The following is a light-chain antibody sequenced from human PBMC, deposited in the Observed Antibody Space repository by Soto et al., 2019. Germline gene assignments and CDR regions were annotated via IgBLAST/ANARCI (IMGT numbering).Light chain of an antibody. Sequence: EIVLTQSPATLSLSPGERVTLSCRASQSVSSYLAWYQQKPGQAPRLLIYDASNRATGIPARFSGSGSGTDFTLTISSLEPEDFAVYYCQQRSNWPRAYTFGQGTKLEIK. CDR1: QSVSSY. J-gene: IGKJ2*01. CDR3: QQRSNWPRAYT. V-gene: IGKV3-11*01. CDR2: DAS.